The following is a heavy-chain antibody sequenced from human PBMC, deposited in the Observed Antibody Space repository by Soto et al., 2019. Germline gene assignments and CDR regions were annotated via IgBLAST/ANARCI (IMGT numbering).Heavy chain of an antibody. D-gene: IGHD3-3*01. CDR1: GGTFSRYA. CDR2: IIPIFGTA. CDR3: AHTHDFWSGYYPGFDY. J-gene: IGHJ4*02. V-gene: IGHV1-69*13. Sequence: SVKVSCKASGGTFSRYAISWVLQAPGRGLEWMGGIIPIFGTANYAQKFQGRVTITADESTSTAYMELSSLRSEDTAVYYCAHTHDFWSGYYPGFDYWGQGTLVTVSS.